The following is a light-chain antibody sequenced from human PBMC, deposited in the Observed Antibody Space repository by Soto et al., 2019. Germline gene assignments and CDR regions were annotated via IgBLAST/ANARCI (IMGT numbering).Light chain of an antibody. CDR3: QQYGSSPCT. J-gene: IGKJ1*01. CDR2: GAS. Sequence: EIVLTQSPGTLSLSPGERATLSCRASQSVYSSYLAWYQHKPGQAPRLLIFGASSRASGIPDRFSGSGSGTDFTLTISRLEPEDFAVYYCQQYGSSPCTFGQGTKVEIK. V-gene: IGKV3-20*01. CDR1: QSVYSSY.